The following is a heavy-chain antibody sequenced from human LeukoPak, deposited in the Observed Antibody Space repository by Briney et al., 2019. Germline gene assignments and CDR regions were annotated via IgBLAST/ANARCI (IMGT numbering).Heavy chain of an antibody. J-gene: IGHJ4*02. CDR1: GFTFSSYA. D-gene: IGHD5-18*01. CDR3: VKGMDIAMVSAFDY. Sequence: GGSLGLSCSASGFTFSSYAMHWVRQAPGKGLEYVSAISSNGGSTYCADSVKGRFTISRDNSKNTLYLQMSSLRAEDTAVYYCVKGMDIAMVSAFDYWGQGTLVTVSS. CDR2: ISSNGGST. V-gene: IGHV3-64D*09.